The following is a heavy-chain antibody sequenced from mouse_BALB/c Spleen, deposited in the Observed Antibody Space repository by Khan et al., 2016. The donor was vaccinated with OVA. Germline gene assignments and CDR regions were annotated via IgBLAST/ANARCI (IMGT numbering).Heavy chain of an antibody. CDR2: INPSNGYT. D-gene: IGHD2-14*01. CDR1: GYTFTSYT. V-gene: IGHV1-4*01. Sequence: QVQLKQSGAELARPWASVKMSCKASGYTFTSYTIHWIKERPGQGLEWIGYINPSNGYTNYNQKFRDKATLTTDKSSTTAYLQLSSLTSDDSAVYNCVRDGAYHRNDGWVAYWGQGTLVTVSA. J-gene: IGHJ3*01. CDR3: VRDGAYHRNDGWVAY.